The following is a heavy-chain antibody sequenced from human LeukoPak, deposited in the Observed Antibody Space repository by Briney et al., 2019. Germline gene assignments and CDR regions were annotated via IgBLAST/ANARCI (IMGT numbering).Heavy chain of an antibody. Sequence: GGSLRLSCTASGFTFGDYAMSWFRQAPGKGLEWVGRIKSKTDGGTTDYAAPVKGRFTISRGDSKNTLYLQMNSLKTEDTGVYYCTTGGTMVRGVHYWGQGTLVTVSS. CDR3: TTGGTMVRGVHY. D-gene: IGHD3-10*01. CDR1: GFTFGDYA. J-gene: IGHJ4*02. V-gene: IGHV3-15*01. CDR2: IKSKTDGGTT.